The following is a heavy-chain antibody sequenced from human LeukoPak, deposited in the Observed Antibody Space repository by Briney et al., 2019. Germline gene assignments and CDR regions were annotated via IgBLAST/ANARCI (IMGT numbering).Heavy chain of an antibody. CDR1: GFTFNNAW. J-gene: IGHJ3*02. CDR3: ARDGGSGI. D-gene: IGHD3-10*01. CDR2: ISSSSSYI. V-gene: IGHV3-21*01. Sequence: GGSLRLSCTASGFTFNNAWMNWVRQAPGKGLEWVSSISSSSSYIYYADSVKGRFTISRDNAKNSLYLQMNSLRAEDTAVYYCARDGGSGIWGQGTMVTVSS.